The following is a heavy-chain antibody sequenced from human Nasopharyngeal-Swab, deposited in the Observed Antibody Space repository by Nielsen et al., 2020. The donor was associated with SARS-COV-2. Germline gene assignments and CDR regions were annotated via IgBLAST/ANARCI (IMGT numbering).Heavy chain of an antibody. CDR1: GFTFDDYA. J-gene: IGHJ4*02. CDR2: ISWNSGSI. Sequence: LKISCAASGFTFDDYAMHWVRQAPGKGLEWVSGISWNSGSIGYADSVKGRFTISRDNAKNSLYLQMNSLRAEDTALYYCAKDTGSSGSKGDFDYWGQGTLVTVSS. CDR3: AKDTGSSGSKGDFDY. V-gene: IGHV3-9*01. D-gene: IGHD3-10*01.